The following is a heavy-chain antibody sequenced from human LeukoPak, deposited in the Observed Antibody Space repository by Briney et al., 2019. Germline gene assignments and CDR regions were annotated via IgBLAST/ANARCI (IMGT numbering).Heavy chain of an antibody. CDR3: ARDFEPSYYYDSSGSAAADY. CDR2: ISSSSSYI. D-gene: IGHD3-22*01. J-gene: IGHJ4*02. Sequence: GGSLRLSCAASGFTFSSYSMNWVRQAPGKGLEWVSSISSSSSYIYYADSVKGRFTISRDNAKNSLYLQMNSLRAEDTAVYYCARDFEPSYYYDSSGSAAADYWGQGTLVTVSS. V-gene: IGHV3-21*01. CDR1: GFTFSSYS.